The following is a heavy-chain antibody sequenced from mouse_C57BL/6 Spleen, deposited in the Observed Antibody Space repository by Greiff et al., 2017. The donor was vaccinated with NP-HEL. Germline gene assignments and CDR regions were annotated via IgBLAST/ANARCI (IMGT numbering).Heavy chain of an antibody. D-gene: IGHD1-1*01. Sequence: EVKLVESGGGLVKPGGSLKLSCAASGFTFSSYTMSWVRQTPEKRLEWVATISGGGGNTYYPDSVKGRFTISRDNAKNTLYLQMSSLRSEDTALYYCARRIITTVVARNYAMDYWGQGTSVTVSS. V-gene: IGHV5-9*01. CDR2: ISGGGGNT. J-gene: IGHJ4*01. CDR1: GFTFSSYT. CDR3: ARRIITTVVARNYAMDY.